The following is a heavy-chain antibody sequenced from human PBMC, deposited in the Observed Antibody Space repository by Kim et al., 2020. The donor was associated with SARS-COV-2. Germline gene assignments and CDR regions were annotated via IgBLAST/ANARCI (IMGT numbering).Heavy chain of an antibody. CDR1: GYTFTSYA. CDR3: ARDPGLRRPHSSSWYPSQDYYYYYGMDV. J-gene: IGHJ6*02. V-gene: IGHV1-3*01. CDR2: INAGSGNT. D-gene: IGHD6-13*01. Sequence: ASVKVSCKASGYTFTSYAMHWVRQAPGQRLEWMGWINAGSGNTKYSQKFQGRVTITRDTSASTAYMELSSLRSEDTAVYYCARDPGLRRPHSSSWYPSQDYYYYYGMDVWGQGTTVTVSS.